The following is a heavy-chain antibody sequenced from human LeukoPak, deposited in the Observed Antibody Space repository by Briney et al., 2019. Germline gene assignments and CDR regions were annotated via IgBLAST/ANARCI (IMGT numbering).Heavy chain of an antibody. V-gene: IGHV4-34*01. CDR1: GGSFSGYY. D-gene: IGHD5-24*01. CDR2: INHSGST. CDR3: ARGPRWLQSFDY. J-gene: IGHJ4*02. Sequence: SETLSLTCAVYGGSFSGYYWSWIRQPPGKGLEWIGEINHSGSTNYNPSLKSRVTISVDTSKNQFSLKLSSVTAADTAVYHCARGPRWLQSFDYWGQGTLVTVSS.